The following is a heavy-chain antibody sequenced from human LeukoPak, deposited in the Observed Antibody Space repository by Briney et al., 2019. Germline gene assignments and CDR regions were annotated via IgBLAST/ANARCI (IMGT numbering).Heavy chain of an antibody. J-gene: IGHJ4*02. CDR2: IIPIFGTA. CDR1: GYTFTGYY. Sequence: SVKVSCKASGYTFTGYYMHWVRQAPGQGLEWMGGIIPIFGTANYAQKFQGRVTITADESTGTAYMELSSLRSEDTAVYYCARDLGGSGSYYNYFDYWGQGTLVTVSS. CDR3: ARDLGGSGSYYNYFDY. V-gene: IGHV1-69*13. D-gene: IGHD3-10*01.